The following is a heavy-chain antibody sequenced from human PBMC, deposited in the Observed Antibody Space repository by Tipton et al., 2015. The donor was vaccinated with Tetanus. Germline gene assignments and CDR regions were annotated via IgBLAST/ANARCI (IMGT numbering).Heavy chain of an antibody. J-gene: IGHJ4*02. Sequence: SLRLSCVVSGLTFGDFAMTWVRQTPGKGLEWVSTITVSSTTYYAESVKGRFTVSRDNSQNALYLHLNNLRAEDTALYCRAKPVRAHLYAFDAWGQGTLVTVSS. CDR3: AKPVRAHLYAFDA. CDR2: ITVSSTT. V-gene: IGHV3-23*01. D-gene: IGHD3-16*01. CDR1: GLTFGDFA.